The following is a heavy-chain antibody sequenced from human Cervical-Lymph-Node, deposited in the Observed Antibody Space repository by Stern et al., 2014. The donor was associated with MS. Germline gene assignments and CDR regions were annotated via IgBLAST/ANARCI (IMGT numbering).Heavy chain of an antibody. D-gene: IGHD2-15*01. Sequence: QVQLVQSGPGLVKPSQTLTITCTVSGGSISSGGYYWSWLRQHQGKGLEWIGYIYYSGGAYSNQSLRERILISVEQSKNRFSVKLSSVTAADTAVYYCARVRRDVVVVDAMKGAFDIWGQGTMVTVSS. CDR3: ARVRRDVVVVDAMKGAFDI. J-gene: IGHJ3*02. CDR1: GGSISSGGYY. V-gene: IGHV4-31*03. CDR2: IYYSGGA.